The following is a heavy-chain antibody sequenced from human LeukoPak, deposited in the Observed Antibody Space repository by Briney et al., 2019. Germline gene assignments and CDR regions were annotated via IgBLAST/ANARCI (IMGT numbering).Heavy chain of an antibody. Sequence: SETLSLTCTVSGGSISTSSYYWGWIRQSPGKGLEWAASFCYSGSTYYNPSLKSRVTISVDTSNNQFYLKLTSVTAADTGVYYCARGEWLLLAYDYWGQGTLVTVSS. J-gene: IGHJ4*02. D-gene: IGHD3-22*01. CDR2: FCYSGST. CDR3: ARGEWLLLAYDY. V-gene: IGHV4-39*01. CDR1: GGSISTSSYY.